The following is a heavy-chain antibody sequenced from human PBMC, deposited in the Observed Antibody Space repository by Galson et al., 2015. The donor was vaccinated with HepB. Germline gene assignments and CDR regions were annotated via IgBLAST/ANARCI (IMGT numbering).Heavy chain of an antibody. V-gene: IGHV3-30*18. CDR2: ISYDGNDK. CDR3: AKGGSCPAY. J-gene: IGHJ4*02. CDR1: GFTFSDYG. D-gene: IGHD2-15*01. Sequence: SLRLSCAASGFTFSDYGMHWARQAPGKGLEWVAVISYDGNDKYYADSVKGRFTISRDNSKNTLYLQMNSLRLGDTAVYYCAKGGSCPAYWGQGTLVTVSS.